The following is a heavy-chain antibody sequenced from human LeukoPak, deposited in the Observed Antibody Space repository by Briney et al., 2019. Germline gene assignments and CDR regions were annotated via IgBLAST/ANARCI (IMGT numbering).Heavy chain of an antibody. CDR2: IKQDGSEK. CDR3: AREVPIALGAFDI. V-gene: IGHV3-7*01. J-gene: IGHJ3*02. Sequence: GGSLRLSCAASGFTFSSYWMSWVRQAPGKGLEWVANIKQDGSEKYYMDSVKGRFTISRDNAKNSLYLQMNSLRAEDTAVYYCAREVPIALGAFDIWGQGTMVTVSS. D-gene: IGHD3-16*02. CDR1: GFTFSSYW.